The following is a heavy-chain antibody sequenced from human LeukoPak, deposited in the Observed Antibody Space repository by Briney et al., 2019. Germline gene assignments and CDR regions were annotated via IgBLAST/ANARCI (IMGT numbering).Heavy chain of an antibody. V-gene: IGHV3-23*01. D-gene: IGHD3-3*01. CDR3: AKVDSSERSGIWTAFDV. Sequence: GGSLRLSCAASGFTFSSYATSWVRQAPGKGLEWVSAISGSGGSTYYADSVKGRFTISRDNSKKTLNLQMNSLTAEDTAVYYCAKVDSSERSGIWTAFDVWGRGTMVTVSS. CDR2: ISGSGGST. J-gene: IGHJ3*01. CDR1: GFTFSSYA.